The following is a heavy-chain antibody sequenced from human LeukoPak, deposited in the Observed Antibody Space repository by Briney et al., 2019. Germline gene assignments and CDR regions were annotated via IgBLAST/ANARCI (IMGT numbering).Heavy chain of an antibody. D-gene: IGHD1-20*01. CDR2: ISGSGGST. CDR3: AKGYRYNWNYYDY. J-gene: IGHJ4*02. CDR1: GFTFSSYS. Sequence: GGSLRLSCAASGFTFSSYSMNWVRQAPGKGLEWVSAISGSGGSTYYADSVKGRFTISRDNSKNTLYLQMNSLRAEDTAVYYCAKGYRYNWNYYDYWGQGTLVTVSS. V-gene: IGHV3-23*01.